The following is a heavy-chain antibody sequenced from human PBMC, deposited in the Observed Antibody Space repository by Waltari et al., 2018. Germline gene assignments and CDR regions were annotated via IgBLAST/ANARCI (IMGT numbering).Heavy chain of an antibody. D-gene: IGHD3-22*01. CDR1: GFPFSSFG. CDR2: ISYDGSYK. CDR3: ARGAGYYQDSRGYYQGHYFDY. Sequence: QVQLVESGGGVVQPGRSLRLSCAASGFPFSSFGIHWVRQAPGQGLARVTFISYDGSYKYAADSVRGRFTVSRDNSKNTLYLQMNSLRAEDTAVYYCARGAGYYQDSRGYYQGHYFDYWGQGTLVTVSS. V-gene: IGHV3-30-3*01. J-gene: IGHJ4*02.